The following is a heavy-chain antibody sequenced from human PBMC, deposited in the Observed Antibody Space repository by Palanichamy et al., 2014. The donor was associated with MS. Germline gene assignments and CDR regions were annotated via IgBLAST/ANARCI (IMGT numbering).Heavy chain of an antibody. J-gene: IGHJ6*02. CDR2: INPRGGGT. V-gene: IGHV1-46*01. D-gene: IGHD3-10*01. CDR3: AREPNYYVSGRHFHKYGMDV. CDR1: GYTFTSYY. Sequence: QVQLVQSGAEVKKPGASVKLSCKASGYTFTSYYIHWVRQAPGQGLEWMGMINPRGGGTSYLQKFQDRVTLTRDTSTSTVSMQLGSLRSEDTAMYYCAREPNYYVSGRHFHKYGMDVWGQGTTVTVSS.